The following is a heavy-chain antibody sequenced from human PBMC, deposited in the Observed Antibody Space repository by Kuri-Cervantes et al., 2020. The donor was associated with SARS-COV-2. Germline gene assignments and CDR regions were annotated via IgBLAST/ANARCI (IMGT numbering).Heavy chain of an antibody. J-gene: IGHJ5*02. CDR2: IYYSGST. CDR3: ARDPNANHNNWFDP. V-gene: IGHV4-59*11. D-gene: IGHD4/OR15-4a*01. CDR1: GGSISSHY. Sequence: ESLKISCTVSGGSISSHYWSWIRQPPGKGLEWIGYIYYSGSTNYNPSLKSRVTISVDMSKNQFSLKLSSVTAADTAVYYCARDPNANHNNWFDPWGQGTLVTVSS.